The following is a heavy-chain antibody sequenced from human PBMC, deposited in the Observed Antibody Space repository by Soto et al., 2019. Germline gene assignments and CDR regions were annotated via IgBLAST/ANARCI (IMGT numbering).Heavy chain of an antibody. J-gene: IGHJ4*02. V-gene: IGHV3-23*01. CDR2: ISGSGRNT. CDR1: GFTFSTYD. Sequence: GGSLILSCAASGFTFSTYDMTWVRQAPGKGPEWVSAISGSGRNTHYSDSVKGRFTISRDNLKNTLYLQMNSLRAEDTAVYYCAKDFTSSWYPGYWGQGTLVTVSS. CDR3: AKDFTSSWYPGY. D-gene: IGHD6-13*01.